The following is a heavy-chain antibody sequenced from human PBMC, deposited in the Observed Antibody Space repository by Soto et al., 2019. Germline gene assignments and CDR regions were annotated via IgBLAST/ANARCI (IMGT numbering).Heavy chain of an antibody. CDR3: ARDAGALVTISAALDV. CDR2: ISGYNAKT. D-gene: IGHD2-2*01. Sequence: ASVKVSCKASGYMFTTYGVSWVRQAPGQGLEWMGWISGYNAKTNYAQKLQGRVTMTTDTSTSTAYMELRSLRSDDTAVYYCARDAGALVTISAALDVWGQGTTVTVSS. CDR1: GYMFTTYG. J-gene: IGHJ6*02. V-gene: IGHV1-18*01.